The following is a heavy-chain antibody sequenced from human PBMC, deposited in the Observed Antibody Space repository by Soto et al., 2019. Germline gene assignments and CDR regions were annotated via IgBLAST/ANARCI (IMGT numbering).Heavy chain of an antibody. D-gene: IGHD2-2*01. CDR1: GYIFSANY. Sequence: GASVKVSCKASGYIFSANYIHWVRQAPVQVLEWLVWINPHSGATNYAQKFLGRVTMSADTSASTAYMDLARLKSDDTAVYYCVRYHAVGLSNWFEPRGRGTLVTVSS. CDR2: INPHSGAT. V-gene: IGHV1-2*02. CDR3: VRYHAVGLSNWFEP. J-gene: IGHJ5*02.